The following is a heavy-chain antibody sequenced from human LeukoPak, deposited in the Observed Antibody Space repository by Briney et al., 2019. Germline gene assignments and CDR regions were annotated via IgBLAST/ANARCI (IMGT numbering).Heavy chain of an antibody. V-gene: IGHV3-30*02. D-gene: IGHD1-26*01. Sequence: GGSLRLSCAASGFTFSSYGMHWVRQAPGKGLEWVAFIRYDGSNKYYADSVKGRSTISRDNSKNTLHLQMNSLRGEDTAVYYCATFVGATTPPIDYWGQGTLVTVSS. J-gene: IGHJ4*02. CDR1: GFTFSSYG. CDR3: ATFVGATTPPIDY. CDR2: IRYDGSNK.